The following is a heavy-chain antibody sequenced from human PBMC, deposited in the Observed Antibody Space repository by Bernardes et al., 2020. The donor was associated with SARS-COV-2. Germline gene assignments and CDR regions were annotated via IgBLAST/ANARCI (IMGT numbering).Heavy chain of an antibody. Sequence: GGSLRLSCAASGFTFSSYGMHWVRQAPGKGLEWVAVISYDGSNKYYADTVKGRFTISRDNSKNTLYLQMNSLRAEDTAVYYCAKDINPLWFGELFFAFDIWGQGTMVTVSS. CDR1: GFTFSSYG. J-gene: IGHJ3*02. V-gene: IGHV3-30*18. CDR2: ISYDGSNK. D-gene: IGHD3-10*01. CDR3: AKDINPLWFGELFFAFDI.